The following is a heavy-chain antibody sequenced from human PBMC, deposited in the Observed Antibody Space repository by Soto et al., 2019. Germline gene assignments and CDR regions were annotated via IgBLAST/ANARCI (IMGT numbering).Heavy chain of an antibody. CDR1: GYTFTNYG. D-gene: IGHD1-26*01. J-gene: IGHJ4*02. Sequence: QVQLVQSEAEVKKSGASVKVSCKASGYTFTNYGITWVRQAPGQGLEWMGWISVNNGNTNYAQQIQGRVTMTTDTSTSTAYMELRRPRSDDTALYYCAGYKSYLGDDYWGQGTLVTVSS. V-gene: IGHV1-18*01. CDR2: ISVNNGNT. CDR3: AGYKSYLGDDY.